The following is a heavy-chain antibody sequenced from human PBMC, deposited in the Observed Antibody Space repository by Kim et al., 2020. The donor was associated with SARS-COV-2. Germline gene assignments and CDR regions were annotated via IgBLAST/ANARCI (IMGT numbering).Heavy chain of an antibody. CDR2: INSDGSST. D-gene: IGHD5-18*01. CDR1: GFTFSSYW. Sequence: GGSLRLSCAASGFTFSSYWMHWVRQAPGKGLVWVSRINSDGSSTSYADSVKGRFTISRDNAKNTLYLQMNSLRAEDTAVYYCARMEGYSYAEYWFDPWGQGTLVTVSS. CDR3: ARMEGYSYAEYWFDP. V-gene: IGHV3-74*01. J-gene: IGHJ5*02.